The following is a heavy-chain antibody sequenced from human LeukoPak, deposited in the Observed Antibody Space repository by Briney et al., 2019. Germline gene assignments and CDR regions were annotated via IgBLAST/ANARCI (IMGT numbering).Heavy chain of an antibody. CDR3: ARGGSGSSPYYYYYYGMDV. J-gene: IGHJ6*02. V-gene: IGHV4-39*07. D-gene: IGHD3-22*01. CDR1: GGSISSSSYY. Sequence: PSETLSLTCTVSGGSISSSSYYWSWIRQPPGKGLEWIGEINHSGSTNYNPSLKSRVTISVDTSKNQFSLKLSSVTAADTAVYYCARGGSGSSPYYYYYYGMDVWGQGTTVTVSS. CDR2: INHSGST.